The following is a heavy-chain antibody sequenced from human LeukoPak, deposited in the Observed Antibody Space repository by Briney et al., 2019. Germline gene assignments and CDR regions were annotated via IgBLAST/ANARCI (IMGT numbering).Heavy chain of an antibody. J-gene: IGHJ4*02. CDR2: ISYDGSNK. D-gene: IGHD2-15*01. V-gene: IGHV3-30*04. CDR3: ATGAIVVVVAATPEETTVTRTNDY. Sequence: GGSLRPSCAASGFTFSSYAMHWVRQAPGKGLEWVAVISYDGSNKYYADSVKGRFSISRDNSKNTLYLQMNSLRAEDTAVYYCATGAIVVVVAATPEETTVTRTNDYWGQGTLVTVSS. CDR1: GFTFSSYA.